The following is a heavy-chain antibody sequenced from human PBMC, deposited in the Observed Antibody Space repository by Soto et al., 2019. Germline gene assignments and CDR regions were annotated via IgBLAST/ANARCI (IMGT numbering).Heavy chain of an antibody. J-gene: IGHJ6*02. V-gene: IGHV3-7*03. Sequence: GGSLRLSCAASGFTFSSYVMSWVRQAPGKGLEWVANIKQDGSEKYYVDSVKGRFTISRDNAKNSLYLQMNSLRAEDTAVYYCARKYPYYYLMDVWSQGST. CDR3: ARKYPYYYLMDV. CDR2: IKQDGSEK. CDR1: GFTFSSYV.